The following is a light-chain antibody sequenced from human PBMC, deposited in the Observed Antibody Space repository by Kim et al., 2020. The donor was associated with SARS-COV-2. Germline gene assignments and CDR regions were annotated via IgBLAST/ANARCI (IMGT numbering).Light chain of an antibody. CDR3: QQYSKWRT. CDR1: QSVSNN. V-gene: IGKV3-15*01. J-gene: IGKJ1*01. Sequence: EIVMTQSPAILSVSPGERATLSCRASQSVSNNLAWYQQKPGQAPRLLMYDASTRATGIPARFSGSGSGTEFTLTISSLQSKDFAVYYCQQYSKWRTFGQGTKVDIK. CDR2: DAS.